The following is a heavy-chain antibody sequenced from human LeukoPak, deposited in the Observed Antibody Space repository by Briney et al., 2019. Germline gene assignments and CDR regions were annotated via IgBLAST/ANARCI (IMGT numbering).Heavy chain of an antibody. V-gene: IGHV3-53*04. J-gene: IGHJ6*02. CDR3: ARGSPLYYGMDV. CDR2: IYSGGST. CDR1: GFTVSSNY. Sequence: GGSLRLFCAASGFTVSSNYMSWVRQAPGKGLEWVSVIYSGGSTYYADSVKSRFTISRHNSKNTLYLQMNSLRAEDTAVYYCARGSPLYYGMDVWGQGTTVTVSS.